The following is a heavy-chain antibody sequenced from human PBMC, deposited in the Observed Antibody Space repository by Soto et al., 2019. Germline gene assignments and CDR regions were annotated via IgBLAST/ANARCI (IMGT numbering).Heavy chain of an antibody. D-gene: IGHD3-9*01. Sequence: SETLSLTCTVSGGSISSGGSYWNWIRQRPGKGLEWIGYIYHSGSFYYTPSLKGRATISVDTSKSQFALKLSSVTAADTAIYYCARGHYVDWLSNSRGAMDVWGTGTTVTVSS. CDR3: ARGHYVDWLSNSRGAMDV. CDR1: GGSISSGGSY. V-gene: IGHV4-31*03. CDR2: IYHSGSF. J-gene: IGHJ6*04.